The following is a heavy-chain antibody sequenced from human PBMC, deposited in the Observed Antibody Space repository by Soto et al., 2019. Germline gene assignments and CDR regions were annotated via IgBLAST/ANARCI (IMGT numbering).Heavy chain of an antibody. CDR2: ITGSGGST. CDR1: GFTFSSYA. J-gene: IGHJ4*02. CDR3: ASRTSGWYFDY. Sequence: EVQLLESGGGLVQPGGSLRLSCTASGFTFSSYAMNWVRQAPGKGLVWVSVITGSGGSTYYADSVKDRFTISRDNPNNTLYLQMTSRRAEHTAVYYCASRTSGWYFDYWGQGTLVTVSS. D-gene: IGHD6-19*01. V-gene: IGHV3-23*01.